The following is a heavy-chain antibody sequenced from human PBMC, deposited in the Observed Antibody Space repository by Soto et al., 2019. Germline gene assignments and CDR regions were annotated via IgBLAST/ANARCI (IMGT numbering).Heavy chain of an antibody. J-gene: IGHJ3*02. D-gene: IGHD6-19*01. CDR1: GFTFSSYG. CDR3: AKAISSGWYAFDI. CDR2: ISYDGSNK. V-gene: IGHV3-30*18. Sequence: GGSLRLSCAASGFTFSSYGMHWVRQAPGKGLEWVAVISYDGSNKYYADSVKGRFTISRDNSKNTLYLQMNSLRAEDTAVYYCAKAISSGWYAFDIWSQGTMVTVSS.